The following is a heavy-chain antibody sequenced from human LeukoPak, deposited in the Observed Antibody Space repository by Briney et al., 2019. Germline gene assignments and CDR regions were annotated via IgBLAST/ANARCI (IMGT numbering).Heavy chain of an antibody. CDR3: ASGRPFDY. CDR1: GFTFSGYG. CDR2: IKQDGSEK. V-gene: IGHV3-7*01. D-gene: IGHD1-26*01. Sequence: GGSLRLSCAASGFTFSGYGMNWVRQAPGKGLEWVAYIKQDGSEKYYVDSVKGRFTISRDNAKNSLYLQMNSLGAEDTAVYYCASGRPFDYWGQGTLVTVSS. J-gene: IGHJ4*02.